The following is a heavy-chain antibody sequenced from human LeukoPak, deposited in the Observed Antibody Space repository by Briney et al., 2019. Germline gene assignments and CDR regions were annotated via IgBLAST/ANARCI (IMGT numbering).Heavy chain of an antibody. V-gene: IGHV4-59*08. CDR1: GGSISSYY. Sequence: PSETLSLTCTVSGGSISSYYWSWIRQPPGKGLEWIGYIYYSGSTYYNPSLKSRVTISVDTSKNQFSLKLSSVTAADTAVYYCARVSSGYYLDAKNWFDPWGQGTLVTVSS. CDR2: IYYSGST. J-gene: IGHJ5*02. D-gene: IGHD3-22*01. CDR3: ARVSSGYYLDAKNWFDP.